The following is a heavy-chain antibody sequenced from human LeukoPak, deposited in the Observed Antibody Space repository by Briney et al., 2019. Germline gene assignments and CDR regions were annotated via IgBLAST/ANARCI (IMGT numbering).Heavy chain of an antibody. CDR1: GFTFSSYS. V-gene: IGHV3-21*01. CDR2: ISSSSSYI. J-gene: IGHJ6*03. D-gene: IGHD6-13*01. Sequence: GGSLRLSCAASGFTFSSYSMNWVRQAPGKGLEWVSSISSSSSYIYYADSVKGRFTISRDKPKNTLYLQMNSLRAEDTAVYYCAREGFSRGYYQYYYMDVWGKGTTVTVSS. CDR3: AREGFSRGYYQYYYMDV.